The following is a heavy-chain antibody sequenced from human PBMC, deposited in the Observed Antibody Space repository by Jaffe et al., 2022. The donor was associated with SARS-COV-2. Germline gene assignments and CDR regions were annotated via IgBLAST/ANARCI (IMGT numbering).Heavy chain of an antibody. D-gene: IGHD2-2*02. CDR3: VKNHCSTSSCYIPGDFQH. CDR2: INNNGGSP. Sequence: EVQLVESGGGLVQPGGSLRLSCSASGFTFSRYSMHWVRQAPGKGLEYVSAINNNGGSPHYADSLKGRFTISRDNPKNTLYLQMSSLRTEDTAVYYCVKNHCSTSSCYIPGDFQHWGQGTLVTVSS. CDR1: GFTFSRYS. J-gene: IGHJ1*01. V-gene: IGHV3-64D*09.